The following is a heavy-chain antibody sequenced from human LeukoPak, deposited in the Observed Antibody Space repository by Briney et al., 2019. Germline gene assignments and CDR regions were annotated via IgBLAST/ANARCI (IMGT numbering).Heavy chain of an antibody. D-gene: IGHD1-26*01. CDR2: ISSSSSYI. V-gene: IGHV3-21*04. Sequence: PGGSLRLSCAASGFTFSSYWMHWVRQAPGKGLEWVSSISSSSSYIYYADSVKGRFTISRDNAKNSLYLQMNSLRAEDTALYYCAKGMRGATSGAIDYWGQGTLVTVSS. CDR1: GFTFSSYW. CDR3: AKGMRGATSGAIDY. J-gene: IGHJ4*02.